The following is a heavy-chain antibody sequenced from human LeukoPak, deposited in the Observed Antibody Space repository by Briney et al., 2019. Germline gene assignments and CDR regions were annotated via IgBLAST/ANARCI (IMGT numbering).Heavy chain of an antibody. D-gene: IGHD3-16*02. CDR3: ARDRGGIGYYMDV. Sequence: GGSLRLSCAASGFTFSSYWMHWVRQAPGKGLVWVSRINSDGSSTSYADSVKGRFTISRDNAKNTLYLQMNSLRAEDTALYYCARDRGGIGYYMDVWGKGTTVTVSS. J-gene: IGHJ6*03. V-gene: IGHV3-74*01. CDR1: GFTFSSYW. CDR2: INSDGSST.